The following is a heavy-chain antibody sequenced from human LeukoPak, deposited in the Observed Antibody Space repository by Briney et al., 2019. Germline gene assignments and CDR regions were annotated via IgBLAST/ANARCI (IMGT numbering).Heavy chain of an antibody. V-gene: IGHV3-30*03. D-gene: IGHD3-16*02. CDR1: GFTFSSYG. Sequence: GGSLRLPCAASGFTFSSYGMHWVRQAPGKGLEWVAVISYDGSNKYYADSVRGRFTISRDNSKNTLYLQMNSLRAEDTAVYYCARTGYVWGSYHLDYWGQGTLVTVSS. J-gene: IGHJ4*02. CDR2: ISYDGSNK. CDR3: ARTGYVWGSYHLDY.